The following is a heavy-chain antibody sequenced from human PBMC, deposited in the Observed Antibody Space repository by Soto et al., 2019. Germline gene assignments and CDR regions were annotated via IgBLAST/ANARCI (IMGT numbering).Heavy chain of an antibody. CDR3: ARDYDSSAPPFDY. V-gene: IGHV1-46*01. Sequence: QVQLVQSGAEVKKPGASVKVSCKASGYTFSDYYIHWVRQAPGHGLDWMGIINPPDGSTTYAQKFQGRVSITSDTSTTTVYMELSSQRSEDTAIYYCARDYDSSAPPFDYWGQGTLVTVSS. CDR1: GYTFSDYY. CDR2: INPPDGST. D-gene: IGHD3-22*01. J-gene: IGHJ4*02.